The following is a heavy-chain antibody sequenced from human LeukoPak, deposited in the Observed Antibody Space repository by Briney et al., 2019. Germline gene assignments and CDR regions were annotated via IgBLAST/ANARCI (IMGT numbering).Heavy chain of an antibody. J-gene: IGHJ3*02. V-gene: IGHV3-21*01. CDR3: ARGPAWFVQEAFDI. CDR1: GFTFSSYS. D-gene: IGHD3-10*01. Sequence: GGSLRLSCAASGFTFSSYSMNWVRQAPGKGLEWVSSISSSSSYIYYADSVKGRFTISRDNAKNSLYLQMNSLRAEDTAVYYCARGPAWFVQEAFDIWGQGTMVTVSS. CDR2: ISSSSSYI.